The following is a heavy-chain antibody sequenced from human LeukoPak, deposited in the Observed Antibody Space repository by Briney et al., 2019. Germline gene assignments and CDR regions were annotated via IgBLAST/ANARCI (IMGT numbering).Heavy chain of an antibody. CDR1: GYTFTSYD. CDR2: MNPNSGNT. J-gene: IGHJ5*02. V-gene: IGHV1-8*01. Sequence: ASVKVSCKASGYTFTSYDINWVRQATGQGLEWMGWMNPNSGNTGFAQKFRGRVTMTRNTSISTAYMELSSLRSEDTAVYYCARGPVLRYFAPLTNWFDPWGQGTLVTVSS. D-gene: IGHD3-9*01. CDR3: ARGPVLRYFAPLTNWFDP.